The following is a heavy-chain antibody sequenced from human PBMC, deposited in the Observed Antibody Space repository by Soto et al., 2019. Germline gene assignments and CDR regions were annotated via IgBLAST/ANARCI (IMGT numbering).Heavy chain of an antibody. Sequence: PGGSLRLSCAASGFTFSSYSMNWVRQAPGKGLEWVSYISSSSSTIYYADSVKGRFTISRDNAKNSLYLQTNSLRDEDTAVYYCARERAVRGVLRRNYYGMDVWGQGTTVTVSS. V-gene: IGHV3-48*02. CDR2: ISSSSSTI. D-gene: IGHD3-10*01. CDR3: ARERAVRGVLRRNYYGMDV. J-gene: IGHJ6*02. CDR1: GFTFSSYS.